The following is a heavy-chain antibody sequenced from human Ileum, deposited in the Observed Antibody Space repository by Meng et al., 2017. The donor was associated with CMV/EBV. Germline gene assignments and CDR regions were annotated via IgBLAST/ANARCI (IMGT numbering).Heavy chain of an antibody. Sequence: GGSLRLSCAASGFTFSTHDMNWVRQTPGKGLEWVSRITPGGGTDYADSVKGRFAISRDNFKNTLYLQMNSLRAEDTAVYYCAKDQSGWGWFDSWGQGTLVTVSS. J-gene: IGHJ5*01. D-gene: IGHD3-10*01. CDR3: AKDQSGWGWFDS. CDR2: ITPGGGT. CDR1: GFTFSTHD. V-gene: IGHV3-23*01.